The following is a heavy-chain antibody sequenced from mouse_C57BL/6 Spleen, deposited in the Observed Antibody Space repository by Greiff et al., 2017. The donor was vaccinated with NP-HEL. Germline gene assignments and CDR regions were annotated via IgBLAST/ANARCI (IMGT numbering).Heavy chain of an antibody. CDR3: ERGGDGYYTVFDY. Sequence: VQLKQSGPELVKPGASVKISCKASGYAFSSSWMNWVKQRPGKGLEWIGRIYPGDGDTNYNGKFTGKATLTADKSSSTAYMQLSSLTSEESAVYFCERGGDGYYTVFDYWGQGTTLTVSS. V-gene: IGHV1-82*01. D-gene: IGHD2-3*01. CDR2: IYPGDGDT. CDR1: GYAFSSSW. J-gene: IGHJ2*01.